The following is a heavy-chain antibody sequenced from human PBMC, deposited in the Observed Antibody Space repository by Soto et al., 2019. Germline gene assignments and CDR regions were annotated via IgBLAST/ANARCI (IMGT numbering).Heavy chain of an antibody. CDR2: ISSSSSYI. CDR3: ARGHDPFSSGYPYYYYYGMDV. CDR1: GFTFSTYS. Sequence: EVPLVESGGSLVKPGGSLRLSCTASGFTFSTYSMNWVRQAPGKGLEWVSSISSSSSYIYYADSVKGRFAISRDNAKNSLYLQMNSLRAEDTAVYYCARGHDPFSSGYPYYYYYGMDVWGQGTTVTVSS. D-gene: IGHD3-22*01. J-gene: IGHJ6*02. V-gene: IGHV3-21*01.